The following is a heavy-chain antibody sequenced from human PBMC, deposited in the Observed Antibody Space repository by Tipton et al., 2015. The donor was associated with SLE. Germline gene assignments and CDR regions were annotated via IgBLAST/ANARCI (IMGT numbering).Heavy chain of an antibody. D-gene: IGHD7-27*01. CDR2: IYPGASDT. Sequence: QLVQSGAEVNTPGESLKISCKGSGYSFTDYWIGWVRQMPGKGLEWMGIIYPGASDTSYSPSFQGQVTMSADKSTNTAFLQWSSLKAALSATYFYARRAGDGWTDSWGQGTLVPLS. J-gene: IGHJ4*02. CDR3: ARRAGDGWTDS. V-gene: IGHV5-51*03. CDR1: GYSFTDYW.